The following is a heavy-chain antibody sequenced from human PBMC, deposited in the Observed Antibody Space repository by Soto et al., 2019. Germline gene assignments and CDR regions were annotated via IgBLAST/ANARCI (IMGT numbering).Heavy chain of an antibody. D-gene: IGHD3-16*01. J-gene: IGHJ4*02. CDR3: ASWGGLSFPRLY. Sequence: QVQLQESGPGLVKPSGTLSLTCAVSGVSIDSGYWWTWVRQPPGRGLEWIGEIYHTGTTNYNPSLKSRVTISIDRSKTQFSLKLNSVTAADTAVYYRASWGGLSFPRLYWGQGTLVTVSS. V-gene: IGHV4-4*02. CDR2: IYHTGTT. CDR1: GVSIDSGYW.